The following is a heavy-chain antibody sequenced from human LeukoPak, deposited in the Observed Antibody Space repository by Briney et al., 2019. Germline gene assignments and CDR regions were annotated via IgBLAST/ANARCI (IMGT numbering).Heavy chain of an antibody. CDR3: ARGDFWSGYYRSHDAFDI. Sequence: SQTLSLTCTVSGGSISSGSYYWSWIRQPAGKGLEWIGRIYTSGSTNYNPSLKSRVTISVDTSKNQFSLKLSSVTAADTAVYYCARGDFWSGYYRSHDAFDIWGQGTMVTVSS. D-gene: IGHD3-3*01. CDR1: GGSISSGSYY. J-gene: IGHJ3*02. CDR2: IYTSGST. V-gene: IGHV4-61*02.